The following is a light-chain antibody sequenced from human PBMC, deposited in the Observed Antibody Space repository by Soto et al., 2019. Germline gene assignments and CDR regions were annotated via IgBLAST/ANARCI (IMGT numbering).Light chain of an antibody. CDR1: QSLLHTNGYSY. CDR2: LGS. J-gene: IGKJ1*01. CDR3: MQALKAWT. V-gene: IGKV2-28*01. Sequence: IVMTQSPLSLPVTPGEPASISCRSSQSLLHTNGYSYLDWYLQKPGQSPQLLIYLGSHRASGVPDRFSGSGSGTDFTLKISIAEAEDVGVYYGMQALKAWTFGQGTKVEIK.